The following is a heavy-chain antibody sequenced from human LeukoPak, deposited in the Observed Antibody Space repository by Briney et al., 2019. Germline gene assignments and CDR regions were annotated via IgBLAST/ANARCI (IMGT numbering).Heavy chain of an antibody. V-gene: IGHV3-23*01. CDR2: ISGRRDST. Sequence: GGTLRLSCAASGFTFSSYGMSWVRQAPGKGLEWVSTISGRRDSTSYADSVKGRFTISRDNSKDTLYLQMNSLRAEDTAVYYCAKDPNFYYCMDVWGKGTTVTISS. CDR1: GFTFSSYG. J-gene: IGHJ6*03. CDR3: AKDPNFYYCMDV.